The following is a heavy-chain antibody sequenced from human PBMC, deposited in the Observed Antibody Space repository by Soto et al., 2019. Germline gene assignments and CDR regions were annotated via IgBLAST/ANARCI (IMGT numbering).Heavy chain of an antibody. V-gene: IGHV3-23*01. J-gene: IGHJ4*02. CDR1: GFTFSSYA. D-gene: IGHD6-13*01. CDR2: ISGSGGST. Sequence: EVQLLESGGGLVQPGGSLRLSCAASGFTFSSYAMSWVRQAPGKGLEWVSAISGSGGSTYYADSVKGRFTISRDNSKNTRYLQMNSLRAEDTAVYYCAKPGKYSSRLWYFDYWGQGTLVTVSS. CDR3: AKPGKYSSRLWYFDY.